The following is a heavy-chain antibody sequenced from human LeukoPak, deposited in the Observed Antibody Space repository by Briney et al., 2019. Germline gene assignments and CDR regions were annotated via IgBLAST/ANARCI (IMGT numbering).Heavy chain of an antibody. CDR2: ISGSGGST. Sequence: GSLRLFCAASGLTFCSYAMSWVRQAPGKGLEWVSAISGSGGSTYYADSVKGRFTISRDNSKNTLYLQMNSLRAEDTAVYYCAKSQWLVRVLFDYWGQGTLVTVSS. CDR1: GLTFCSYA. CDR3: AKSQWLVRVLFDY. V-gene: IGHV3-23*01. J-gene: IGHJ4*02. D-gene: IGHD6-19*01.